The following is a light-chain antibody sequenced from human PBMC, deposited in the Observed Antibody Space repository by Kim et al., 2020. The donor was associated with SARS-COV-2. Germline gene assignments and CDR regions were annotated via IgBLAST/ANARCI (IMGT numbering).Light chain of an antibody. Sequence: SYELTQPPSVSVSPGQTASITCSGDNLGDKYACWYQQKPGQSPVLVIYQDSKRPSGIPERFSGSNSANTATLTISGTQAMDEADYYCQAWDSSTVVFGVG. CDR3: QAWDSSTVV. CDR1: NLGDKY. V-gene: IGLV3-1*01. CDR2: QDS. J-gene: IGLJ2*01.